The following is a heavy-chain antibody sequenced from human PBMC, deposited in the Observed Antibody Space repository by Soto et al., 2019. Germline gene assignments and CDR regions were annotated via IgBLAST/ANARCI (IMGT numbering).Heavy chain of an antibody. CDR1: GFTLSSYA. Sequence: GGSLRLSCAASGFTLSSYAMSWVRQAPGKGLEWVSAISGSGGSTYYADSVKGRFTISRDNSKNTLYLQMNSLRAEDTAVYYCAKDRTPTGSYAFEKDWYFDRWGRANLVTVAS. CDR2: ISGSGGST. J-gene: IGHJ2*01. D-gene: IGHD4-17*01. V-gene: IGHV3-23*01. CDR3: AKDRTPTGSYAFEKDWYFDR.